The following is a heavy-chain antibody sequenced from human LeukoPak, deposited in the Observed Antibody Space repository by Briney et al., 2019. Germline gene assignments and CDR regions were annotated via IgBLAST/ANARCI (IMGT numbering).Heavy chain of an antibody. CDR2: IYYSGST. CDR3: AREESSSWSRAFDI. Sequence: PSETLSLTCTVSGGSISSYYWSWIRQPPGKGLERIGYIYYSGSTNYNPSLKSRVTISVDTSKNQFSLKLSSVTAADTAVYYCAREESSSWSRAFDIWGQGTMVTVSS. CDR1: GGSISSYY. V-gene: IGHV4-59*01. J-gene: IGHJ3*02. D-gene: IGHD6-13*01.